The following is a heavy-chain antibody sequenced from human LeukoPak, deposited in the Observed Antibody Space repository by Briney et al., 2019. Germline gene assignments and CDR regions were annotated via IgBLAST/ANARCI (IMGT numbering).Heavy chain of an antibody. CDR2: MNPNSGNT. V-gene: IGHV1-8*02. CDR3: ARDNSVGDNAWWFDP. J-gene: IGHJ5*02. Sequence: ASVKVSCKASGYTFTSNDINWVRQAAGQGLEWMGWMNPNSGNTGYAQKFQGRVTMTRDMSTSTDYMELSSLRSEDTAIYYCARDNSVGDNAWWFDPWGQGTLVTVSS. D-gene: IGHD1-26*01. CDR1: GYTFTSND.